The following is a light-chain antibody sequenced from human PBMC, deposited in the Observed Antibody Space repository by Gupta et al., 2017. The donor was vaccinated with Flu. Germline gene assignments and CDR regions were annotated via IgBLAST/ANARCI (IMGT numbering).Light chain of an antibody. Sequence: SYELTQPPSVSVSPGQAATITCSGDNLEKKYVAWYRQRPGQSPVTLIYQDNKRPSGTPERISGSNSGNTATLTISGTQTMDEADYYCQTWDRRTVIFGGGTKLTVL. J-gene: IGLJ2*01. V-gene: IGLV3-1*01. CDR3: QTWDRRTVI. CDR2: QDN. CDR1: NLEKKY.